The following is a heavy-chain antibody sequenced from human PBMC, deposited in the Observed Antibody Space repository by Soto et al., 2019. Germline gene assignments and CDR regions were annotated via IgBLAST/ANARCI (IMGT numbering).Heavy chain of an antibody. D-gene: IGHD6-13*01. CDR1: GYSFTSYW. V-gene: IGHV5-10-1*01. J-gene: IGHJ6*02. Sequence: PGESLKISCKGSGYSFTSYWISWVLQIPWKGLEWMGRIDPSDSYTNYSPSFQGHVTISADKSISTAYLQWSSLKASDTAMYYCARAYIAAAGTHDYYYGMDVWGQGTTVTVSS. CDR3: ARAYIAAAGTHDYYYGMDV. CDR2: IDPSDSYT.